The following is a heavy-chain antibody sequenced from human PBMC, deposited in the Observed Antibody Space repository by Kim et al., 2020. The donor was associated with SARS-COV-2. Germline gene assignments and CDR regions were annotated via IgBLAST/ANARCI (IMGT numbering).Heavy chain of an antibody. J-gene: IGHJ2*01. CDR2: IGTESDT. Sequence: GGSLRLSCAASGFNFSSYDMHWVRQVTGKGLEWVSAIGTESDTFYPESVKGRFTISRENAENSLYLQMNSLRAGDTALYYCARDQSSGFTSGSHHWYFDLWGRGTLVTVSS. V-gene: IGHV3-13*01. D-gene: IGHD5-12*01. CDR1: GFNFSSYD. CDR3: ARDQSSGFTSGSHHWYFDL.